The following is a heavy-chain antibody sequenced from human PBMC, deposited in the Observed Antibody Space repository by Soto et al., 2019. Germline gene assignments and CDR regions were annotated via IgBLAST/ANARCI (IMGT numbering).Heavy chain of an antibody. V-gene: IGHV3-21*01. CDR2: ISSSSYI. CDR3: ARVDSRFLEWSQGYMDV. D-gene: IGHD3-3*01. J-gene: IGHJ6*03. CDR1: GFTFSSYS. Sequence: GVSLRLSCAASGFTFSSYSMNWVRQAPGKGLEWVSSISSSSYIYYADSVKGRFTITRDNAKNSLYLQMNSLRAEDTAVYYCARVDSRFLEWSQGYMDVWGKGTTVTVSS.